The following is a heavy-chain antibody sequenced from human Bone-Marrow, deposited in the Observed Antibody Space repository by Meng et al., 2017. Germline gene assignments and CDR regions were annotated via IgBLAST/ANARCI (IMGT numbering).Heavy chain of an antibody. Sequence: SETLSLTCTVSGGSISSYYWSWIRQPPGKGLEWIGSIYHSGITYYNPSLKSRVTISVDTSKNQFSLKLSSVTAADTAVYYCATTSYYYDSSGYYGGVFDYWGQGTLVTVSS. CDR3: ATTSYYYDSSGYYGGVFDY. D-gene: IGHD3-22*01. CDR1: GGSISSYY. CDR2: IYHSGIT. J-gene: IGHJ4*02. V-gene: IGHV4-59*04.